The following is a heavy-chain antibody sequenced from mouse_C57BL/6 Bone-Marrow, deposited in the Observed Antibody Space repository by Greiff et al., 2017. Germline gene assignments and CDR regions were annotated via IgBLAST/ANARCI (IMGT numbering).Heavy chain of an antibody. J-gene: IGHJ4*01. CDR3: AKGAMDY. CDR2: IDPSDSYT. CDR1: GYTFTSYW. V-gene: IGHV1-69*01. Sequence: QVQLQPGAALVMPGASVKLSCKASGYTFTSYWMHWVKQRPGQGLEWIGEIDPSDSYTNDNQKFKGKSTLTVDKSSSTAYMQLSSLTSEDSAVYYCAKGAMDYWGQGTSVTVSS.